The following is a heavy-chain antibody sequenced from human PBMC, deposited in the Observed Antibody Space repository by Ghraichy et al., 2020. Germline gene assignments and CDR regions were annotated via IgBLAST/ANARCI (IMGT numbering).Heavy chain of an antibody. J-gene: IGHJ4*02. CDR3: VRVGAQSGDRINFDY. Sequence: GGSLRLSCVASGFTFRSHWMHWVRQAPGKGLVWVSRIKSDGSDTTYADSVKGRFTISRDNAKNTVYLQMDSLRGEDTAMYYCVRVGAQSGDRINFDYGGQGILVIVSS. CDR2: IKSDGSDT. V-gene: IGHV3-74*03. D-gene: IGHD4-17*01. CDR1: GFTFRSHW.